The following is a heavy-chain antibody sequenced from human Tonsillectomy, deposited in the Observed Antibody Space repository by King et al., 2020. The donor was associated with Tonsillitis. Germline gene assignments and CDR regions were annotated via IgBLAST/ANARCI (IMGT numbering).Heavy chain of an antibody. Sequence: VQLVESGGGLVQPGGSLRLSCAASGFTFSSYAMSWVRQAPGKGLEWVSAISGSGGSTYYADSVKGRFTISRDNSKNTLYLQMNSLRAEDTAVYYCAKGPPMAAYIAVAGLFDYWGQGTLVTVSS. J-gene: IGHJ4*02. V-gene: IGHV3-23*04. CDR2: ISGSGGST. CDR3: AKGPPMAAYIAVAGLFDY. CDR1: GFTFSSYA. D-gene: IGHD6-19*01.